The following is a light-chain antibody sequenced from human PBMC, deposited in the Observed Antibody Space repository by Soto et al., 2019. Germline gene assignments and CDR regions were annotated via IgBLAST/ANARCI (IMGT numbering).Light chain of an antibody. CDR3: TSWTTGTTMI. J-gene: IGLJ2*01. V-gene: IGLV2-14*03. CDR1: SSDIGAYNF. CDR2: DVN. Sequence: QSALTHPSSLSGAPGQSITLSCTGNSSDIGAYNFVSWYQQHPGKAPKLMLYDVNIRPSGVSNRFSGSKSGNTASLTISGLQAEDEADYYCTSWTTGTTMIFGGGTKVPVL.